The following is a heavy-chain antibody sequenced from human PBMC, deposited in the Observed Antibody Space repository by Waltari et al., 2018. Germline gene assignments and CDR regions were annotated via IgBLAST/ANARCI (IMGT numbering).Heavy chain of an antibody. V-gene: IGHV4-59*11. D-gene: IGHD3-22*01. J-gene: IGHJ4*02. CDR2: IYYSGST. CDR1: GGSISSHY. CDR3: ARDFGYYDSSGYDY. Sequence: QVQLQKSGPGLVKPSETLSLTCTVSGGSISSHYWSWIRQPPGKGLEWIGYIYYSGSTNYNPSLKSRVTISVDTSKNQFSLKLSSVTAADTAVYYCARDFGYYDSSGYDYWGQGTLVTVSS.